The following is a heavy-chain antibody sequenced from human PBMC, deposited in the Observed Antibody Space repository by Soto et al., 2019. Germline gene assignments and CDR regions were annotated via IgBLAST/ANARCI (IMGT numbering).Heavy chain of an antibody. Sequence: SETLSLTCTVSGGSISSYYWSWIRQPPGKGLEWIGYIYHSGSTYYNPSLKSRVTISVDKSKNQFSLKLSSVTAADTAVYYCASRYCISTSCYVGYYGMDVWGQGTTVTVSS. CDR2: IYHSGST. CDR1: GGSISSYY. CDR3: ASRYCISTSCYVGYYGMDV. J-gene: IGHJ6*02. V-gene: IGHV4-59*12. D-gene: IGHD2-2*01.